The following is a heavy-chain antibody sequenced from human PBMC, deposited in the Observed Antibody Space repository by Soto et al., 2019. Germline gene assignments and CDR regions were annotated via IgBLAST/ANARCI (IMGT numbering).Heavy chain of an antibody. CDR2: NYHSGST. D-gene: IGHD6-13*01. V-gene: IGHV4-4*02. Sequence: QVQLQESGPGLVKPSGTLSLTCAVSGGSISSSNWWSWVRQPPGKGLEWIGENYHSGSTNYNPSLKRRPTLPVDKSKTQFSLNPRSVTAADTDVYYCGRGRPQGQQLVHNWFDPWGQGPLVTVSS. CDR3: GRGRPQGQQLVHNWFDP. J-gene: IGHJ5*02. CDR1: GGSISSSNW.